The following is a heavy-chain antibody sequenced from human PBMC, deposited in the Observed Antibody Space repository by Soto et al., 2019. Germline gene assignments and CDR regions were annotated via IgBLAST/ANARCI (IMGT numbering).Heavy chain of an antibody. CDR2: FDPEDGET. CDR1: GYTFTNYG. J-gene: IGHJ6*02. CDR3: ATKGRWYVGYYYYGMDV. D-gene: IGHD6-13*01. V-gene: IGHV1-24*01. Sequence: ASVKVSCKASGYTFTNYGISWVRQAPGKRLEWMGGFDPEDGETIYAQKFQGRVTMTEDTSTDTAYMELSSLRSEDTAVYYCATKGRWYVGYYYYGMDVWGQGTTVTVSS.